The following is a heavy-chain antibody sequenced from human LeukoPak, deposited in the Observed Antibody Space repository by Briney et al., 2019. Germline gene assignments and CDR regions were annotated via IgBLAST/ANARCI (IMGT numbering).Heavy chain of an antibody. D-gene: IGHD2-21*02. CDR3: ATLTHCGGDCYSSDAFDI. Sequence: PSETLSLTCTVSGGSISSYYWSWIRQPPGKGLEWIGYIYYSGSTNYNPSLKSRVTISVDTSKNQFSRKLSSVTAADTAVYYCATLTHCGGDCYSSDAFDIWGQGTMVTVSS. J-gene: IGHJ3*02. CDR1: GGSISSYY. V-gene: IGHV4-59*08. CDR2: IYYSGST.